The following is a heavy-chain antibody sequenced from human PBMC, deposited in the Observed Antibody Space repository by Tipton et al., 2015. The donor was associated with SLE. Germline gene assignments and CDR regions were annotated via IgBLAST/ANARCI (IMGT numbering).Heavy chain of an antibody. CDR3: ARVIAAAGHAFDI. V-gene: IGHV4-34*09. D-gene: IGHD6-13*01. Sequence: TLSLTCAVYGGSFSGYYWSWIRQPPGKGLEWIGEINHSGSTYYNPSLKSRVTISVDTSKNQFSLKLSSVTAADTAVYYCARVIAAAGHAFDIWGQGTMVTVSS. J-gene: IGHJ3*02. CDR2: INHSGST. CDR1: GGSFSGYY.